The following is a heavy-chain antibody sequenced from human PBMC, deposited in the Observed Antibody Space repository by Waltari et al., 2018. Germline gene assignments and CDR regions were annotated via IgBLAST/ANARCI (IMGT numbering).Heavy chain of an antibody. CDR2: INPNDDSV. CDR3: ARDDHRSSGYYGLIVDF. D-gene: IGHD3-3*01. Sequence: VKLVQSGAEVKTPGASVDISCKTSGYTFTSSYINWIRQAPGQGPEWIGIINPNDDSVTYAQKFQDRVIMTSDTSTNTVFMELRGLTSDDTAIDFCARDDHRSSGYYGLIVDFWGQGTPVTVSS. V-gene: IGHV1-46*01. CDR1: GYTFTSSY. J-gene: IGHJ4*02.